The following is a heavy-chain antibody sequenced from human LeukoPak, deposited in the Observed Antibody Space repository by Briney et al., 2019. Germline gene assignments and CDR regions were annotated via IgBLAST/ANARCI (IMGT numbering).Heavy chain of an antibody. CDR3: AHSRHTARVEN. CDR1: GFSLRRSGGG. Sequence: ESGPTLVKPTQTLTLTCTFSGFSLRRSGGGVGWIRQPPGTALEWLALIYWDDDKRYSPSLKTRLTITKDTSKNQVVLTMTNMDPVDTGTYYCAHSRHTARVENWGQGTLVTVSS. V-gene: IGHV2-5*02. D-gene: IGHD5-18*01. J-gene: IGHJ4*02. CDR2: IYWDDDK.